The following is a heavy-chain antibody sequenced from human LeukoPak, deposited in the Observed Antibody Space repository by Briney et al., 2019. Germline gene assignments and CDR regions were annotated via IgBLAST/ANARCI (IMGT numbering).Heavy chain of an antibody. D-gene: IGHD3-3*01. CDR1: GYTFTGYY. Sequence: ASVKVSCKASGYTFTGYYMHWVRQAPRQGLEWMGRINPNSGGTNYAQKFQGRVTMTRDTSISTAYMELSRLRSDDTAVYYCARAETNDYDFWSGYSASFDYWGQGTLVTVSS. V-gene: IGHV1-2*06. J-gene: IGHJ4*02. CDR2: INPNSGGT. CDR3: ARAETNDYDFWSGYSASFDY.